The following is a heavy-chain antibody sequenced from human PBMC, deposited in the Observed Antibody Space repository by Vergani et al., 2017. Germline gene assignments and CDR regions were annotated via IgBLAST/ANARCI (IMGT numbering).Heavy chain of an antibody. V-gene: IGHV3-23*01. CDR2: ISGSGDST. Sequence: EVQLLESGGGLLQPGGSLRLSCAASGFTFTSYAMSWVRQAPGKGLEWVSAISGSGDSTYYADSVKGRFTISRDNSKNTLYLQMNSLRAEDTAVYYCAKGNKRYQLLFDYWCQGTLVTVSS. D-gene: IGHD2-2*01. J-gene: IGHJ4*02. CDR3: AKGNKRYQLLFDY. CDR1: GFTFTSYA.